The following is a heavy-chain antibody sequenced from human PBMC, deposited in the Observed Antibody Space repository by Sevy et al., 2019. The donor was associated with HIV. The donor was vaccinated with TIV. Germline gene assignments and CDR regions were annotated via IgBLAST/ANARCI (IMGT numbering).Heavy chain of an antibody. CDR1: GFSFDDYT. CDR3: ARGRPFDAFDV. V-gene: IGHV3-43*01. J-gene: IGHJ3*01. CDR2: INWDGGSI. Sequence: CGSLRLSCAASGFSFDDYTMHWVRQVPGKGLERVSLINWDGGSIYYSDSVKGRFTVSRDNGKKSLYLQMNSLGTEDTALHYCARGRPFDAFDVWGQGTMVNVSS.